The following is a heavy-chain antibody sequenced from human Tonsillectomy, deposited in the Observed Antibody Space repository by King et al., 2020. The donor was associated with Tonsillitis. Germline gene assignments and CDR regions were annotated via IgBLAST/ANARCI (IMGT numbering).Heavy chain of an antibody. J-gene: IGHJ3*02. CDR1: GFGFSSFA. CDR3: AKGTSGSYSSITTGGSFDI. Sequence: VQLVESGGDLGQPGGSLRLSCAASGFGFSSFAMNWVRQAPGKGLEWVSTISGSGGKRDYADSVEGRFTISRDNSKNIVDLQMDSLRAEDTAIYYCAKGTSGSYSSITTGGSFDIWGQGTMVIVSS. CDR2: ISGSGGKR. D-gene: IGHD3-16*01. V-gene: IGHV3-23*04.